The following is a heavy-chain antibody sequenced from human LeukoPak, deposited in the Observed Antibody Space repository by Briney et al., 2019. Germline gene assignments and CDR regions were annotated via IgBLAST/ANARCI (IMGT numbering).Heavy chain of an antibody. CDR3: ARCMADYYYYMDV. J-gene: IGHJ6*03. CDR1: GGSISSGGYY. D-gene: IGHD5-24*01. CDR2: MYYSGST. V-gene: IGHV4-31*03. Sequence: SQTLSLTCTVSGGSISSGGYYWRWIRQDPGKGLEWIGYMYYSGSTYYNPSLKSRVTISVDTSKNQFSLKLSSVTAADTAVYYCARCMADYYYYMDVWGKGTTVTVSS.